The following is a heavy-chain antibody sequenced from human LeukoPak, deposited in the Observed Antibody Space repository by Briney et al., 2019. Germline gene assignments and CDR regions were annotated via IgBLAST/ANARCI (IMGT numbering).Heavy chain of an antibody. D-gene: IGHD5-18*01. V-gene: IGHV4-34*01. CDR1: GGSFSGHY. CDR2: INHSGST. J-gene: IGHJ3*02. CDR3: AGTLVDAAMRLSAFDS. Sequence: PSETLSLTCAVYGGSFSGHYWNWIRQPPGKGLEWIGEINHSGSTNYNPSLKSRATISVDTSKNQFSLRLSSVTAADTALYYCAGTLVDAAMRLSAFDSWGQGTMVTVSS.